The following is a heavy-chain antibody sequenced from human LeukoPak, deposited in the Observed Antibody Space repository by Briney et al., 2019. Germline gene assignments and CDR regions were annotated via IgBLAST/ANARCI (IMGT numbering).Heavy chain of an antibody. V-gene: IGHV1-69*13. J-gene: IGHJ3*02. CDR1: GGTFSSYA. CDR3: ARQEREGAFDI. D-gene: IGHD1-26*01. CDR2: IILVFGTA. Sequence: SVKVSCKASGGTFSSYAISWVRQAPGQGLEWMGGIILVFGTANYAQKFQGRVTITADESTSTAYMELSSLRSEDTAVYYCARQEREGAFDIWGQGTMVTISS.